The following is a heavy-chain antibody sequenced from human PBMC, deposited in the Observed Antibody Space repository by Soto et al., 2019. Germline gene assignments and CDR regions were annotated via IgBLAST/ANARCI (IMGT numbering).Heavy chain of an antibody. D-gene: IGHD3-9*01. J-gene: IGHJ5*02. Sequence: QVQLVQSGAEVKKPGASVKVSCKASGYTCTSYGVSWVRQAPGEGLEWMGWISAYNGNTNYAQKLQGRVTMTTDTSTSTAYMELRSLRSDDTAVYYCQRTTDIRSSDGWFDPWGQGTLVTVSS. CDR1: GYTCTSYG. CDR3: QRTTDIRSSDGWFDP. V-gene: IGHV1-18*01. CDR2: ISAYNGNT.